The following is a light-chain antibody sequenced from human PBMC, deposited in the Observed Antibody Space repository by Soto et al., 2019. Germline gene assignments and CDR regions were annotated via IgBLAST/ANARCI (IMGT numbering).Light chain of an antibody. V-gene: IGKV3-20*01. J-gene: IGKJ5*01. CDR3: QQFGTSRLT. CDR2: ETS. CDR1: QSVSSNY. Sequence: DIVWTQSPGTLSLSPGERYTLSCMASQSVSSNYLAWYQQKLGQAPRLLIYETSSKMTGIPDRFSGSGSGTEFTLTISRLEPEDFAMYYCQQFGTSRLTVGPVTRLEIK.